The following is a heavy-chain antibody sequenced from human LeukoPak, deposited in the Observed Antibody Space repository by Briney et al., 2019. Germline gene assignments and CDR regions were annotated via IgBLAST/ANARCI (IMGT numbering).Heavy chain of an antibody. CDR3: ARRDTYYDFWSGYHNWFDP. Sequence: SETLSLTCAVSGYSISSGYYWGWIRPPPGKGLEWIGSIYHSGSTYYNPSLKSRVTISVDTSKNQFSLKLSSVTAADTAVYYCARRDTYYDFWSGYHNWFDPWGQGTLVTVSS. CDR2: IYHSGST. J-gene: IGHJ5*02. V-gene: IGHV4-38-2*01. D-gene: IGHD3-3*01. CDR1: GYSISSGYY.